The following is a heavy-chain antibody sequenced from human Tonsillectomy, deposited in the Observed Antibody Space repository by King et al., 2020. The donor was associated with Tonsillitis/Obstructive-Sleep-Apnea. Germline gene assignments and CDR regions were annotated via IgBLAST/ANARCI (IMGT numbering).Heavy chain of an antibody. Sequence: VQLQESGPGLVKPSETLSLTCTVSGGSISSYYWSWIRPPPGKGLAWIGYIYYSGSTKYNPSLKSRVTISVDTSKNQFSLKLSSVTAADTAVYYCAREALDAFDIWGRGTMVTVSS. CDR1: GGSISSYY. CDR3: AREALDAFDI. CDR2: IYYSGST. V-gene: IGHV4-59*01. J-gene: IGHJ3*02.